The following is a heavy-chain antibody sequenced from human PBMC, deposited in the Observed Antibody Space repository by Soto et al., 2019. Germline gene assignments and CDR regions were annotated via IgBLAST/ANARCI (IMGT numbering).Heavy chain of an antibody. J-gene: IGHJ4*02. D-gene: IGHD1-26*01. V-gene: IGHV2-5*02. CDR1: GFSLHTSGVG. CDR3: AYRALYSGSYWDGGYFDS. CDR2: IYWDDDK. Sequence: QITLRESGPTRVRPTQTLSLTCSFSGFSLHTSGVGVGWIRQPPGKALEWLAIIYWDDDKRYSPSLKSRHSITKDTSENQVVLTMTNMDPVDTATYYCAYRALYSGSYWDGGYFDSWGQGTLITVSS.